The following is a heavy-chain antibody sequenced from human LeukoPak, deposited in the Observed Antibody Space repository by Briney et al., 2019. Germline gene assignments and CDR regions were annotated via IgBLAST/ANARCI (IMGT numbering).Heavy chain of an antibody. J-gene: IGHJ4*02. CDR2: INHSGST. Sequence: SETLSLTCAVYGGSFRGYYWSWIRQPPGKGLQWIGEINHSGSTNYNPSLKSRVTISVDTSKNQFSLKLSSVTAADTAVYYCARGRSRRRASPIDYWGQRTLVTVSS. V-gene: IGHV4-34*01. D-gene: IGHD5/OR15-5a*01. CDR1: GGSFRGYY. CDR3: ARGRSRRRASPIDY.